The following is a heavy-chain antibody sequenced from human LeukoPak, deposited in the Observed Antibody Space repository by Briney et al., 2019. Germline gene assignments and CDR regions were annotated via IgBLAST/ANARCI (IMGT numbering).Heavy chain of an antibody. J-gene: IGHJ4*02. CDR3: AIVVVPAAPFDY. CDR1: GYTFTSFG. CDR2: ISAYNGNT. Sequence: ASVKVSCKASGYTFTSFGISWVRQAPGQGLEWMGWISAYNGNTNYAQKLQGRVTMTTDTSTSTAYMELRSLRSDDTAVYYCAIVVVPAAPFDYWGQGTLVTVSS. D-gene: IGHD2-2*01. V-gene: IGHV1-18*01.